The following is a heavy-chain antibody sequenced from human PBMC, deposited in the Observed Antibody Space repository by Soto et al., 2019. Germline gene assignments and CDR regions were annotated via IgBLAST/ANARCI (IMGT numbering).Heavy chain of an antibody. V-gene: IGHV3-21*01. J-gene: IGHJ4*02. CDR2: ISSSSSYI. CDR3: ASGFRHYFDY. Sequence: GGSLRLSCAASGFTFSNSTMNWVRQAPGKGLEWVSSISSSSSYIYYADSVKGRFTISRDNAKNSLYLQMNSLRAEDTAVYYCASGFRHYFDYWGQGTLVTVSS. CDR1: GFTFSNST. D-gene: IGHD6-25*01.